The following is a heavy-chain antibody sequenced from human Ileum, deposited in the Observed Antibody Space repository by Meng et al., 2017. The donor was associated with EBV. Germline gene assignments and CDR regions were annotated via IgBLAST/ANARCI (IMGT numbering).Heavy chain of an antibody. CDR2: MNPKTGTA. CDR3: VRTLERGDY. D-gene: IGHD5-24*01. Sequence: EELVQPWAGVQQPGALVNVSCKASGYTFTKYDISWVRQATGQGLEWMGWMNPKTGTAHYAQKFQGRVSMTRDTSITTAYMELSSLTSEDTAVYYCVRTLERGDYWGQGTLVTVSS. J-gene: IGHJ4*02. CDR1: GYTFTKYD. V-gene: IGHV1-8*01.